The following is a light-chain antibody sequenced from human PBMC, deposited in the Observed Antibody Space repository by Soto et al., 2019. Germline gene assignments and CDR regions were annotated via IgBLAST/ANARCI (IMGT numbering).Light chain of an antibody. CDR3: SSYTSSSTGWV. CDR2: EVS. V-gene: IGLV2-14*01. Sequence: QSALTQPASVSGSPGQSITISCTGTSIDVGGYNYVSWYQQHPGKAPKLMIYEVSNRPSGVSNRFSGSKSGNTASLTISGLQAEDEADYYCSSYTSSSTGWVFGGGTKLTVL. J-gene: IGLJ3*02. CDR1: SIDVGGYNY.